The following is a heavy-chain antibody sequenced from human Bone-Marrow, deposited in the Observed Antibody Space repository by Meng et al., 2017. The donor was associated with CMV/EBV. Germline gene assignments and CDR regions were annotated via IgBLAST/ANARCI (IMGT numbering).Heavy chain of an antibody. CDR1: GYIFISYD. J-gene: IGHJ6*02. CDR3: ARAPYSSSSGGEYGMDV. V-gene: IGHV1-8*01. Sequence: ASVKVSCKASGYIFISYDIKWVRQATGQGLEWMGWMNPNSGNTGYAQKFQGRVTMTRDTSTSTVYMELSSLRFEDTAVYYCARAPYSSSSGGEYGMDVWGQGTTVTVSS. CDR2: MNPNSGNT. D-gene: IGHD6-6*01.